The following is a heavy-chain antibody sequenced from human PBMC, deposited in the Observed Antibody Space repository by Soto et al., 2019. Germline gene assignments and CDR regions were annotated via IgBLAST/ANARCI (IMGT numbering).Heavy chain of an antibody. D-gene: IGHD5-12*01. CDR3: VQGRYPTMATPLDH. Sequence: EVQLVESGGRLVQPGRSLRLSCAASGFTFDNCGMHWVRQAPGKGLEWVAGISWDSSTIGYADSVKGRFIISRDDAKNSLYLQMDSLRGEDTALYYCVQGRYPTMATPLDHWGQGTQVIVSS. V-gene: IGHV3-9*01. CDR2: ISWDSSTI. CDR1: GFTFDNCG. J-gene: IGHJ4*02.